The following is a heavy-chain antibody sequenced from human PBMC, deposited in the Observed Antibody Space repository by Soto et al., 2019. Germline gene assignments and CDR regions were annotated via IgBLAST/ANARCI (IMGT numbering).Heavy chain of an antibody. CDR3: AKDMAAVAGPIDC. V-gene: IGHV3-30*18. Sequence: QVQLEESGGGVVQPGRSLRLSCAASGFTFSSYGMHWVRQAPGKGLEWVAVILYDGSNKYYADSVKGRFTISRDNSKNTLYLQMSSLRAEDTAVYYCAKDMAAVAGPIDCWGQGTLVTVPS. CDR2: ILYDGSNK. CDR1: GFTFSSYG. D-gene: IGHD6-19*01. J-gene: IGHJ4*02.